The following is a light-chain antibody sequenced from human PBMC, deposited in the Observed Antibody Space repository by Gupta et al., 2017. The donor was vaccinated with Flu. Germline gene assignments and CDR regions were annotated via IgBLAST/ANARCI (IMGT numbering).Light chain of an antibody. CDR1: SSDVGGYNY. CDR3: SANTSSITAV. Sequence: PLTPPAPVPASPALSLTISCTGTSSDVGGYNYVSWYQQHPGKAPKLMIYEVSKRASGVSNRFSGSKSGNTASLTISGRLAEDEANYYCSANTSSITAVFGGGTKRTVL. V-gene: IGLV2-14*01. CDR2: EVS. J-gene: IGLJ3*02.